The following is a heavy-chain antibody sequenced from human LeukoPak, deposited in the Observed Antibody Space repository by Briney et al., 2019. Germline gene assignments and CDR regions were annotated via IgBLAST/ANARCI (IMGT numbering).Heavy chain of an antibody. V-gene: IGHV1-69*06. D-gene: IGHD3-3*01. CDR3: ANYNTAVKVMDV. CDR1: GGTFSSYA. J-gene: IGHJ6*03. CDR2: IIPIFGTA. Sequence: SVKVSCKASGGTFSSYAISWVRQAPGQGLEWMGGIIPIFGTANYAQKFQGRVTITADKSTSTAYMELSSLRSEDTAVYYCANYNTAVKVMDVWGKGTTVTVSS.